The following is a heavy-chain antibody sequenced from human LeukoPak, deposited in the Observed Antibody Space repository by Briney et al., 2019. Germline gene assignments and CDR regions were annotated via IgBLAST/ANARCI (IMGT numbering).Heavy chain of an antibody. Sequence: GSSVKVSCKVSGYTXTELSMHWVRQAPGKGLEGMGGFDLEDGETIHAPKSQGRVTMTQDTSTDTAYMELSSLRSEDTAVYYCATLYCGGDCYSGFDYWGQGTLVTVSS. D-gene: IGHD2-21*02. CDR2: FDLEDGET. CDR3: ATLYCGGDCYSGFDY. J-gene: IGHJ4*02. CDR1: GYTXTELS. V-gene: IGHV1-24*01.